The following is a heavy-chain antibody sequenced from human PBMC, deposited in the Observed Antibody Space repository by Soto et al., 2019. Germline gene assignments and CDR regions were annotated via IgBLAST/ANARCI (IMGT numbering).Heavy chain of an antibody. V-gene: IGHV3-33*01. CDR3: ARDIGSGSYYPIGY. CDR1: GFTFSSYG. CDR2: IWYDGSNK. Sequence: GGSLRLSCAASGFTFSSYGMHWVRQAPGKGLEWVAVIWYDGSNKYYADSVKGRFTISRDNSKNTLYLQMNSLRAEDTAVYYCARDIGSGSYYPIGYWGQGTLVTVSS. D-gene: IGHD3-10*01. J-gene: IGHJ4*02.